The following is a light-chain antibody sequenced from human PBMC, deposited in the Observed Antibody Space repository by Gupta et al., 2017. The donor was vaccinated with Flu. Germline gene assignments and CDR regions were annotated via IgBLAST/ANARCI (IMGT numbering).Light chain of an antibody. CDR2: WAS. CDR3: QQYYSNPRT. J-gene: IGKJ1*01. CDR1: QSVLYSSNNKNF. V-gene: IGKV4-1*01. Sequence: DIVMTQSPDSLAVSLGERATINCKSSQSVLYSSNNKNFLAWYQHKPGQPPKLLIYWASTRESGVPNRFSGSGSGTDFTLTISSLQAEDVAVYYCQQYYSNPRTFGQGTKVEI.